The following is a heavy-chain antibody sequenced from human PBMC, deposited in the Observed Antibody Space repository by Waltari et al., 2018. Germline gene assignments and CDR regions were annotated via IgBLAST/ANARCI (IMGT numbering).Heavy chain of an antibody. J-gene: IGHJ3*01. CDR1: GGSIDTPKHY. CDR2: ISYAWTT. D-gene: IGHD5-12*01. CDR3: ATYIGASVGTAAFDV. V-gene: IGHV4-39*01. Sequence: QLQLQESGPGPVKPSETLSLTCSVSGGSIDTPKHYWSWIRQPPGQGLEWIGTISYAWTTYTNPSLRIRLTMSRDTSKNQLSLTLGSTTAADTAVYYCATYIGASVGTAAFDVWGQGTMVTVSS.